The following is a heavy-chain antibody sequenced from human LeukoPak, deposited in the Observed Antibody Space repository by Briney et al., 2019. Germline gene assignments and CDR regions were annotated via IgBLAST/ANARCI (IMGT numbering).Heavy chain of an antibody. CDR3: ARDYDSSGYYGNY. CDR1: GGTFSSYA. CDR2: IIPIFGTA. J-gene: IGHJ4*02. V-gene: IGHV1-69*05. Sequence: SVKVSCKASGGTFSSYAISWVRQAPGQGLEWMGGIIPIFGTANYAQKFQSRVTITTDESTSTAYMELSSLRSEDTAVYYCARDYDSSGYYGNYWGQGTLVTVSS. D-gene: IGHD3-22*01.